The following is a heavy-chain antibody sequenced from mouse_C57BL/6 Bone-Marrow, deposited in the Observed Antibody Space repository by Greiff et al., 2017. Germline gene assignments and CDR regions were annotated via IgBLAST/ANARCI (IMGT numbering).Heavy chain of an antibody. CDR2: ISNGGGST. J-gene: IGHJ4*01. V-gene: IGHV5-12*01. CDR3: ARHRRLRGGYAMDY. D-gene: IGHD2-4*01. Sequence: EVQRVESGGGLVQPGGSLKLSCAASGFTFSDYYMYWVRQTPEKRLEWVAYISNGGGSTYYPDTVKGRFTISRDNAKNTLYLQMSRLKSEDTAMYYCARHRRLRGGYAMDYWGQGTSVTVSS. CDR1: GFTFSDYY.